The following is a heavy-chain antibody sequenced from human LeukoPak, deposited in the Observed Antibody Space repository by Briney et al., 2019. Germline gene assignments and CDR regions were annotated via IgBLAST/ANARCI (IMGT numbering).Heavy chain of an antibody. J-gene: IGHJ4*02. CDR2: IDPSDSET. D-gene: IGHD5-18*01. V-gene: IGHV5-51*01. CDR1: GYRFTSYW. CDR3: ARQTAMGRSGDY. Sequence: GESLKISCKASGYRFTSYWIGWVRQMPGKGLEWMGIIDPSDSETRYTPSFQGHVTISVDKSLTTAYLQWNSLKASDTGMYYCARQTAMGRSGDYWGQGTLVAVSS.